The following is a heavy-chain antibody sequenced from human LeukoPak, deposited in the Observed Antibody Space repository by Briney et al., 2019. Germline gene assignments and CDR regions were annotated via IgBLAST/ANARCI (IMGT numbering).Heavy chain of an antibody. CDR1: GFTFSSYA. J-gene: IGHJ4*02. CDR2: IYSGGST. V-gene: IGHV3-53*01. CDR3: ARVVDHDYGDYYLDY. D-gene: IGHD4-17*01. Sequence: GSLRLSCAASGFTFSSYAMSWVRQAPGKGLECISVIYSGGSTDYADSVKGRLTISRDNSKNTLYLQMNSLRAEDTAVYYCARVVDHDYGDYYLDYWGQGTLVTVSS.